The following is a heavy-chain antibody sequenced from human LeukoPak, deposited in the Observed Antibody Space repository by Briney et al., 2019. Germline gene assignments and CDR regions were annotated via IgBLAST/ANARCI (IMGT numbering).Heavy chain of an antibody. Sequence: GGSLRLSCAASGFTFSSYAMSWVRQAPGKGLEWVSGISGSGDNTYYAESVKGRFTISRDNSNNTLYLLMNSLRAEDTAVFYCAKLCGPSGTGCNTDSWGQGTLVTVSS. CDR2: ISGSGDNT. J-gene: IGHJ4*02. V-gene: IGHV3-23*01. CDR3: AKLCGPSGTGCNTDS. CDR1: GFTFSSYA. D-gene: IGHD2-2*01.